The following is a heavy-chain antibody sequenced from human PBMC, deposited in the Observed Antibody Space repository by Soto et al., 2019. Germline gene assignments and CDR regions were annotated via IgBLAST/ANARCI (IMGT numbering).Heavy chain of an antibody. CDR3: TTVWRWEPDYDY. CDR1: GFTFSNAW. D-gene: IGHD1-26*01. Sequence: ESGGGLVKPGGSLRLSCPASGFTFSNAWMSWVRQAPGKGLEWVGRIKSKTDGGTTDYAAPVKGRFTISRDESKNTLYLQMNSLKTEDTAVYYCTTVWRWEPDYDYWGQGTLVTVSS. CDR2: IKSKTDGGTT. J-gene: IGHJ4*02. V-gene: IGHV3-15*01.